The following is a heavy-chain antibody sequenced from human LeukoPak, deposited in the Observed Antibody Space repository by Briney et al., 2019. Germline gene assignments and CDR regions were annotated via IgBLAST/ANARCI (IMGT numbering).Heavy chain of an antibody. V-gene: IGHV3-48*03. D-gene: IGHD2-21*01. Sequence: GGSLRLSCAASGFTFSSYEMNWVRQAPGKGLEWVSYISSSGSTIYYADSVKGRFTISRDNAKNSLYMQMNNLRDEDTAVYYCARKAYDSDCFDFWGQGTLVTVSS. CDR2: ISSSGSTI. CDR1: GFTFSSYE. CDR3: ARKAYDSDCFDF. J-gene: IGHJ4*02.